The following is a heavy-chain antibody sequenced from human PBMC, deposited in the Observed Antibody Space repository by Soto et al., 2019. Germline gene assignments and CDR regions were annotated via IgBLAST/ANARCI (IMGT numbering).Heavy chain of an antibody. J-gene: IGHJ4*02. CDR1: GFTFNNYA. V-gene: IGHV3-23*01. CDR3: AKGSVVVAATLDS. Sequence: GGSLRLSCAASGFTFNNYAMSWVRQAPGKGLEWVSAISSSGYSTYYADSVKGRFTISRDNSKNTVYLQMNNLRAEDTAVYYCAKGSVVVAATLDSSGPGTLVTVSS. CDR2: ISSSGYST. D-gene: IGHD2-21*02.